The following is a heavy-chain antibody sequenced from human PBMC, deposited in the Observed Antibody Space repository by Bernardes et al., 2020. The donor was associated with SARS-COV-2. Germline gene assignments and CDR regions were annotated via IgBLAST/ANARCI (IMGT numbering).Heavy chain of an antibody. Sequence: SETLSLTCTVSGDFVGGGTYHLSWIRQPPGKGLEWIGYIVSSGTTGYSPSLMSRVSISLDTSKNHFSLRLSSLTAADTAVYFCAAYYVGRGGSGYWGQGTLVTVSS. V-gene: IGHV4-61*03. CDR3: AAYYVGRGGSGY. CDR1: GDFVGGGTYH. J-gene: IGHJ4*02. D-gene: IGHD3-10*02. CDR2: IVSSGTT.